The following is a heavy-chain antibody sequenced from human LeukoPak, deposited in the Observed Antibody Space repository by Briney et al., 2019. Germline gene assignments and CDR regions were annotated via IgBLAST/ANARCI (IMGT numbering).Heavy chain of an antibody. D-gene: IGHD6-13*01. V-gene: IGHV1-69*06. CDR1: GGTFSSYA. CDR2: IIPIFGTA. CDR3: ASPPVPQAAAITPGYFYYYMDV. J-gene: IGHJ6*03. Sequence: ASVKVSCKASGGTFSSYAISWVRQAPGQGLEWMGGIIPIFGTANFAQKFQGRVTITADKSSTTVYMELSSLRSEDTAVYYCASPPVPQAAAITPGYFYYYMDVWSKGTTVTVSS.